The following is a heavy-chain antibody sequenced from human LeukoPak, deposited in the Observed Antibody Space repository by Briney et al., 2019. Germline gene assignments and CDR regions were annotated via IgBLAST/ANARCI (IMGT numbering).Heavy chain of an antibody. V-gene: IGHV5-51*01. Sequence: GESLKISCKGSGYSFTSYSIGWVRQMPGKGLEWMGIIYPGDSDTRYSPSFQGQVTISADKSTSTAHLQWSSVKASDTAMYYCARQRSSGWNDFDYWGQGTLVTVSS. J-gene: IGHJ4*02. D-gene: IGHD6-19*01. CDR1: GYSFTSYS. CDR2: IYPGDSDT. CDR3: ARQRSSGWNDFDY.